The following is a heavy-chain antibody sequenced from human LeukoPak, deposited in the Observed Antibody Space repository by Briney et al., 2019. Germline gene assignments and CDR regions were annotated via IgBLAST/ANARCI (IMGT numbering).Heavy chain of an antibody. CDR1: GVSLCGYY. V-gene: IGHV4-34*01. J-gene: IGHJ6*04. CDR2: INHSGST. CDR3: ASFFPYCGAGCYVTLYMDL. D-gene: IGHD3-10*01. Sequence: SETLSLTCAVSGVSLCGYYWSWIRQPPGKGLERIGEINHSGSTNYNPSLKSRVTISVDTSKNQFSLKLSSMTAADTAVDYCASFFPYCGAGCYVTLYMDLWGRGTTVTVSS.